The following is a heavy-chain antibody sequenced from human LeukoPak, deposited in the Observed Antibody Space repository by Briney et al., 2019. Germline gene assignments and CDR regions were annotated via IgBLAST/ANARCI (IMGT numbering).Heavy chain of an antibody. CDR2: INSHGTST. CDR3: ARGRDLLPDY. CDR1: GFTLSSYA. J-gene: IGHJ4*02. Sequence: PGGSLRLSCAASGFTLSSYAMSWVRQAPGKGLVWVSRINSHGTSTSYADSVKGRFTISRDNAKNTLSLQLNSLRAEDTAVYYCARGRDLLPDYWGQGTLVTVSS. D-gene: IGHD1-26*01. V-gene: IGHV3-74*01.